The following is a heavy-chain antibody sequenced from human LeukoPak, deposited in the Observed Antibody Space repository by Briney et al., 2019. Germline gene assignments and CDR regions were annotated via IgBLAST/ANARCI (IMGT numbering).Heavy chain of an antibody. CDR2: INPNSGGT. Sequence: GASVKVSCKASGYTFTGYYMHWVRQAPGQGLEWMGWINPNSGGTNYAQKFQGRVTMTRDMSISTAYMELSRLRSDDTAVYYCARGYLDPLVGATSYFDYWGQGTLVTVSS. D-gene: IGHD1-26*01. V-gene: IGHV1-2*02. CDR1: GYTFTGYY. CDR3: ARGYLDPLVGATSYFDY. J-gene: IGHJ4*02.